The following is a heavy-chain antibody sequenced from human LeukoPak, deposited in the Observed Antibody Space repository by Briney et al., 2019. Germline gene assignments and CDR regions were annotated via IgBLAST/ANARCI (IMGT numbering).Heavy chain of an antibody. CDR3: ARDRQQLVFYYYYMDV. CDR2: INPNSGGA. D-gene: IGHD6-13*01. CDR1: GYTFTGYY. J-gene: IGHJ6*03. V-gene: IGHV1-2*06. Sequence: ASVKVSCKASGYTFTGYYMHWVRQAPGQGLEWMGRINPNSGGANYAQKFKGRVTMTRDTSISTAYMELSRLRSDDTAVYYCARDRQQLVFYYYYMDVWGKGTTVTVSS.